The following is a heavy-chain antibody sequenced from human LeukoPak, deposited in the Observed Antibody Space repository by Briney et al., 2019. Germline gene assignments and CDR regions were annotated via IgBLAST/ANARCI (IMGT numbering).Heavy chain of an antibody. D-gene: IGHD4-23*01. CDR2: IYSSGST. CDR3: ARTDYGGKGVYFDY. V-gene: IGHV4-4*07. J-gene: IGHJ4*02. CDR1: GGSISSFY. Sequence: SETLSLTCTVSGGSISSFYWSWIRQPAGKGLEWIGRIYSSGSTNYNPSLKSRVTMSVDTSKNQFSLKLSSVTAADTAVYYCARTDYGGKGVYFDYWGQGTLVTVSS.